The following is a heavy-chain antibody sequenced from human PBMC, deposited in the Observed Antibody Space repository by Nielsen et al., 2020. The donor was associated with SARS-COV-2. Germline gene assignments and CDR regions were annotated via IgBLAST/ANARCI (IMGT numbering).Heavy chain of an antibody. V-gene: IGHV4-4*02. CDR1: GGSVSSNDW. J-gene: IGHJ6*03. D-gene: IGHD2-2*01. CDR2: VSHSGSI. CDR3: ERGDLVVVPSPILGLGPFFYYFYLDV. Sequence: SETLCPTCAVSGGSVSSNDWWTWVRQSPGKGLEWIGEVSHSGSINYNPSLRSRVTLSMDKSKRQFSLRLTSVSAADTAVNFCERGDLVVVPSPILGLGPFFYYFYLDVWGKGTTVIVSS.